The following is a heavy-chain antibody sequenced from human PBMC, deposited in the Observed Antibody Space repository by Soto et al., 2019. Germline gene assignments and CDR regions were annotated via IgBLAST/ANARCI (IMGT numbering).Heavy chain of an antibody. CDR1: GFTFSSYA. V-gene: IGHV3-30-3*01. D-gene: IGHD6-19*01. J-gene: IGHJ6*02. CDR3: ARGKWLVTGGYYGMDV. CDR2: ISYDGSNK. Sequence: QVQLVESGGGVVQPGRSLRLSCAASGFTFSSYAMHWVRQAPGKGLEWVAVISYDGSNKYYADSVKGRFTISRDNSKNTLYLQMNSLRAEDTAVYYCARGKWLVTGGYYGMDVWGQGTKVTVSS.